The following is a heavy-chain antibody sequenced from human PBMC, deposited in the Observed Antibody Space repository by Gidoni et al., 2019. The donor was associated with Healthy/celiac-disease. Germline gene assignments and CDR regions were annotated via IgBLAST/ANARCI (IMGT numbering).Heavy chain of an antibody. CDR3: ARVGSSWPYYYGMDV. CDR1: GFTASSNS. Sequence: EVQLVESGGGLIQPGGSLRLSCAASGFTASSNSMSWVRQAPGKGLEWVSVIYSGGSTYYADSVKGRFTISRDNSKNTLYLQMNSLRAEDTAVYYCARVGSSWPYYYGMDVWGQGTTVTVSS. D-gene: IGHD6-13*01. J-gene: IGHJ6*02. V-gene: IGHV3-53*01. CDR2: IYSGGST.